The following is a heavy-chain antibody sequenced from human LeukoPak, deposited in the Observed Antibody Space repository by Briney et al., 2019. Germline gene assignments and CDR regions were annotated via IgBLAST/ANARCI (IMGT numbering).Heavy chain of an antibody. CDR2: INPNSGGT. V-gene: IGHV1-2*02. CDR3: ASYSGSYSADAFDI. D-gene: IGHD1-26*01. Sequence: ASVTVSCKASGYTFTGYYMHWVRQAPGQGLEWMGWINPNSGGTNYAQKFQGRVTMTRDTSISTAYMQLSRLRSDDTAVYYCASYSGSYSADAFDIWGQRAMGSVSS. J-gene: IGHJ3*02. CDR1: GYTFTGYY.